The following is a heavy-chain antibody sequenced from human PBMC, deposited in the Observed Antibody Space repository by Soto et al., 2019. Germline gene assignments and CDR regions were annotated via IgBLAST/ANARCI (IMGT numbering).Heavy chain of an antibody. V-gene: IGHV3-21*01. CDR1: GFTFSAYS. Sequence: GGSLRLSCAASGFTFSAYSLGWVRQAPGKGLEWVACIDGTIRHVSYATSMKGRFTISSDNAANSRFLQMNSLRAAATAVYYCARRLKPDSTRPSGEDYWGQGTLVTVSS. J-gene: IGHJ4*02. CDR2: IDGTIRHV. D-gene: IGHD3-10*01. CDR3: ARRLKPDSTRPSGEDY.